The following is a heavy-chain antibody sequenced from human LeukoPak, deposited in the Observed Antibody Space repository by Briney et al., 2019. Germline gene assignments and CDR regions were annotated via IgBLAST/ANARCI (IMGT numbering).Heavy chain of an antibody. J-gene: IGHJ3*02. CDR3: ARGSDYINTSYYYGGGSFDI. D-gene: IGHD3-22*01. Sequence: SETLSLTCAVYGGSFRGYYWSWIRQPPGKGLEGIGEMNDSGSANYNPSLKSRVTISVDTSKNQFSLKLSSVTAADTAVYYCARGSDYINTSYYYGGGSFDIWGQGTMVTVSS. CDR1: GGSFRGYY. CDR2: MNDSGSA. V-gene: IGHV4-34*01.